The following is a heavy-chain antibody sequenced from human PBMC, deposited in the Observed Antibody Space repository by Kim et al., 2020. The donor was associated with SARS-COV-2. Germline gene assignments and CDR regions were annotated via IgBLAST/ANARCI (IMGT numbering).Heavy chain of an antibody. CDR2: IYYSGST. Sequence: SETLSLTCTVSGGSISSGGYYWSWIRQHPGKGLEWIGYIYYSGSTYYNPSLKSRVTISVDTSKNQFSLKLSSVTAADTAVYYCARDFPHIAAAGSGWFDPWGQGTLVTVSS. J-gene: IGHJ5*02. CDR1: GGSISSGGYY. CDR3: ARDFPHIAAAGSGWFDP. V-gene: IGHV4-31*03. D-gene: IGHD6-13*01.